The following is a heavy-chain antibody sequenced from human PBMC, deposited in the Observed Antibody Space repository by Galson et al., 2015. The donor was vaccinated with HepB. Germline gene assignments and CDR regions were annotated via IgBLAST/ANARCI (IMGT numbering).Heavy chain of an antibody. Sequence: ETLSLTCTVSGGSISSSSYYWGWIRQPPGKGLEWIGSIYYSGSTYYNPSLKSRVTMSVDTSKNQFSLKLTAVTAADTAIYFCARRTNHYCGRTTCDYHYFESWGQGTLVPVSS. V-gene: IGHV4-39*01. CDR3: ARRTNHYCGRTTCDYHYFES. CDR2: IYYSGST. D-gene: IGHD2-2*01. J-gene: IGHJ4*02. CDR1: GGSISSSSYY.